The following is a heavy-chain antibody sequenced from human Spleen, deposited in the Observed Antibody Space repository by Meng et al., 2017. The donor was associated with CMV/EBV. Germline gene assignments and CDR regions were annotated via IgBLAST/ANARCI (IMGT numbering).Heavy chain of an antibody. D-gene: IGHD1-26*01. V-gene: IGHV5-51*01. Sequence: GGSLRLSCKASGYSFTNYWIGWVRQMPGKGLEWMGIIYPGDSDIRYSPSLQGQVTISVDKSITTAYLQWSNLKASDSAMYYCARRGRSASHTDYRGQGTLVTVSS. CDR3: ARRGRSASHTDY. J-gene: IGHJ4*02. CDR2: IYPGDSDI. CDR1: GYSFTNYW.